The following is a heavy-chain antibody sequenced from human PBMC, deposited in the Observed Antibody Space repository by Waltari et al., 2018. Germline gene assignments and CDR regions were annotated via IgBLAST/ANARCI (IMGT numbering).Heavy chain of an antibody. CDR3: ARVYLSHNDY. CDR1: GFTFSSYS. J-gene: IGHJ4*02. Sequence: EVQLVESGGGLVKPGGSLRLSCAASGFTFSSYSMNWVRQAPGKGLEWGSSISSRSSYIYYADSVKGRFTISRDNAKNSLYLQMNSLRAEDTAVYYCARVYLSHNDYWGQGTLVTVSS. D-gene: IGHD1-20*01. CDR2: ISSRSSYI. V-gene: IGHV3-21*01.